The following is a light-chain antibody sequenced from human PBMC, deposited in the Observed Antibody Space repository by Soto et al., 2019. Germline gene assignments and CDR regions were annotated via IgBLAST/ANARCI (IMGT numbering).Light chain of an antibody. CDR1: QSVSSN. Sequence: EIVMTQSPATVSVSPGERATLSCRASQSVSSNLAWYQQKPGQAPSLLIYGSSTRATGIPARFSGSGSGTEFTLTISRLQSEDFAVYYCQQYNNWPWTFAQGTKVEIK. CDR2: GSS. J-gene: IGKJ1*01. V-gene: IGKV3-15*01. CDR3: QQYNNWPWT.